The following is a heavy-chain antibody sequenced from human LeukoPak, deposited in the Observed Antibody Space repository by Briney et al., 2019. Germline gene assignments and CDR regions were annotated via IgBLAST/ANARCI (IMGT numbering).Heavy chain of an antibody. J-gene: IGHJ3*02. D-gene: IGHD3-22*01. CDR1: GYTFTSYG. CDR3: VRGRAPSYSYDRSGYYSDAFDI. Sequence: GASVKVSCMASGYTFTSYGITWARQAPGQGLEWMGWISAYNGNTNYVQNLQGRVTMTTDTSASTAYMELRSLRSDDTAVYYCVRGRAPSYSYDRSGYYSDAFDIWGQGTMVTVSS. V-gene: IGHV1-18*01. CDR2: ISAYNGNT.